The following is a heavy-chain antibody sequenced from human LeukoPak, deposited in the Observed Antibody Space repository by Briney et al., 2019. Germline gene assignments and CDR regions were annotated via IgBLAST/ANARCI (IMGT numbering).Heavy chain of an antibody. CDR2: INHSGST. V-gene: IGHV4-34*01. Sequence: PSETLSLTCAVYGGSFSGYYWSWIRQPPGKGLGWIGEINHSGSTNYNPSLKSRVTISVDTSKNQFSLKLSSVTAADTAVYYCARGAVTTFGDYWGQGTLVTVSS. J-gene: IGHJ4*02. CDR3: ARGAVTTFGDY. CDR1: GGSFSGYY. D-gene: IGHD4-17*01.